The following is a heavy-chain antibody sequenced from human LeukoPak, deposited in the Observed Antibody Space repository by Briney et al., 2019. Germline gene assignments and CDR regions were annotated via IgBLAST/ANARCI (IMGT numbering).Heavy chain of an antibody. CDR2: IYYSGST. J-gene: IGHJ4*02. Sequence: SETLSLTCTVSGGSISSYYWSWLRQPPGKGLEWIGYIYYSGSTNYNPSLKSRVTISVDTSKNQFSLKLSSVTAADTAVYYCASRNTAMVINYWGQGTLVTVSS. CDR1: GGSISSYY. V-gene: IGHV4-59*08. CDR3: ASRNTAMVINY. D-gene: IGHD5-18*01.